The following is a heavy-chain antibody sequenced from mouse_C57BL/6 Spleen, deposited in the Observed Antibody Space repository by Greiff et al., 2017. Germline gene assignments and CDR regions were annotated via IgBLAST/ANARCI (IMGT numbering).Heavy chain of an antibody. Sequence: EVQLVESGPGLVKPSQSLSLTCSVTGYSITSGYYWNWIRQFPGNKLEWMGYISYDGSNNYNPSLKNRISITRDTSKNQFFLKLNSVTTEDTATYYCARDPTVVATDWGQGTTLTVSS. CDR1: GYSITSGYY. D-gene: IGHD1-1*01. V-gene: IGHV3-6*01. J-gene: IGHJ2*01. CDR2: ISYDGSN. CDR3: ARDPTVVATD.